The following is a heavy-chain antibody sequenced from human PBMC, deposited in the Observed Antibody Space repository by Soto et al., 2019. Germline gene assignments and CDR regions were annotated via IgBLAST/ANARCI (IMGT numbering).Heavy chain of an antibody. D-gene: IGHD6-6*01. CDR3: ARGESSSSSYYYYGMDV. Sequence: SETLSFTCAVYGGSFSGYYWSWIRQPPGKGLEWIGEINHSGSTNYNPSPKSRVTISVDTSKNQFSLKLSSVTAADTAVYYCARGESSSSSYYYYGMDVWGQGTTVTVSS. CDR1: GGSFSGYY. V-gene: IGHV4-34*01. CDR2: INHSGST. J-gene: IGHJ6*02.